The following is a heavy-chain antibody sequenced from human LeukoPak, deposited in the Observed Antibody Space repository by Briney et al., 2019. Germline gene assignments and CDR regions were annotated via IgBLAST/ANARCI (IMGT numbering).Heavy chain of an antibody. Sequence: GASAKVSCKASGYTFTSYGISWVRQAPGQGLEWMGWISAYNGNTNYAQKLQGRVTMTTDTSTSTAYMELRSLRSDDTAVYYCARWYSSSWYETADYHFDYWGQGTLVTVSS. CDR3: ARWYSSSWYETADYHFDY. J-gene: IGHJ4*02. D-gene: IGHD6-13*01. V-gene: IGHV1-18*04. CDR2: ISAYNGNT. CDR1: GYTFTSYG.